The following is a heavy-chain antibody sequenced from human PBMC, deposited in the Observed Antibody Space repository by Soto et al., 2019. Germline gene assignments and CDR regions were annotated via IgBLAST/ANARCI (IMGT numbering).Heavy chain of an antibody. V-gene: IGHV1-24*01. D-gene: IGHD3-22*01. J-gene: IGHJ3*02. Sequence: ASVKVSCKVSGYTLTELSMHWARQAPGKGLEWMGGFDPEDGETIYAQKFQGRVTMTEDTSTDTAYMELSSLRSEDTAVYYCATAAQSIVVVIGAFDIWGQGTMVTVSS. CDR2: FDPEDGET. CDR3: ATAAQSIVVVIGAFDI. CDR1: GYTLTELS.